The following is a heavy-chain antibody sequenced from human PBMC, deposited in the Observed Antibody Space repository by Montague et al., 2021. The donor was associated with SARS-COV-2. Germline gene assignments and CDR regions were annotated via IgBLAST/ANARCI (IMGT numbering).Heavy chain of an antibody. D-gene: IGHD2-15*01. Sequence: SETLSLTCSVSGGSISGHYWSWIRQPPGKGLEWIGYIYYSGSSNYNPSLKSRVTTSIDTSKNQFSLNLNSVTAADGAVYYCASPGGYCSGGSCYYVYWGQGTLVTVSS. J-gene: IGHJ4*02. V-gene: IGHV4-59*11. CDR2: IYYSGSS. CDR1: GGSISGHY. CDR3: ASPGGYCSGGSCYYVY.